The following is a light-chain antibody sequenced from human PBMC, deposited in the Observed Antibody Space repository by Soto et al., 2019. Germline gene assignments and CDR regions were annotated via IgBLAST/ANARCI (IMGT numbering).Light chain of an antibody. J-gene: IGLJ3*02. CDR2: EVN. CDR3: YSYAGTTRL. V-gene: IGLV2-23*02. Sequence: QSALTQPASVSGSPGQSITISCTGTSSDVGSYNLVSWYQQHPGKAPKLLIYEVNKRPSGVSNRFSGSKSGNTASLTISGLQAEDEADYYCYSYAGTTRLFGGGTKVTVL. CDR1: SSDVGSYNL.